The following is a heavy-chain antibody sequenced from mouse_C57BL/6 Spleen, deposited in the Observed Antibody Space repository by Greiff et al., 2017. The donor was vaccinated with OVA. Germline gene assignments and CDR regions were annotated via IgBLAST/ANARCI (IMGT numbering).Heavy chain of an antibody. CDR3: ARLESGDYYAMDY. J-gene: IGHJ4*01. V-gene: IGHV5-6*01. CDR1: GFTFSSYG. D-gene: IGHD4-1*01. Sequence: EVKLMESGGDLVKPGGSLKLSCAASGFTFSSYGMSWVRQTPDKRLEWVATISSGGSYTYYPDSVKGRFTISRDNAKNTLYLQMSSLKSEDTAMYYCARLESGDYYAMDYWGQGTSVTVSS. CDR2: ISSGGSYT.